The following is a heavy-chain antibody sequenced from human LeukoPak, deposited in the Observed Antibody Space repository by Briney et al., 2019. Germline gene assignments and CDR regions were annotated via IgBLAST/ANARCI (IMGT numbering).Heavy chain of an antibody. CDR1: EFTFSIYS. CDR2: ITSSSGTI. D-gene: IGHD2-21*01. Sequence: GGSLRLSCAASEFTFSIYSMNWVRRAPGKGLEWISYITSSSGTIYYTDSVKGRFTISRDNAKNSLYLQMSSLRAEDTAVYYCARVAPGHDIGRGYFDYWGQGTLVTVSS. J-gene: IGHJ4*02. CDR3: ARVAPGHDIGRGYFDY. V-gene: IGHV3-48*01.